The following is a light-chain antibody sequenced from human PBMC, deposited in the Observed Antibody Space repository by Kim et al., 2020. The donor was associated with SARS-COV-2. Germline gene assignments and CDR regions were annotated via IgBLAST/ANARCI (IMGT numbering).Light chain of an antibody. Sequence: PTKLTWTLSSGHSSYIIAWHQQQPGKAPRYLMKLEGSGSYNKGSGVPDRFSGSSSGADRYLTISNLQSEDEADYYCETWDSNTVVFGGGTQLTVL. J-gene: IGLJ2*01. CDR2: LEGSGSY. CDR1: SGHSSYI. CDR3: ETWDSNTVV. V-gene: IGLV4-60*03.